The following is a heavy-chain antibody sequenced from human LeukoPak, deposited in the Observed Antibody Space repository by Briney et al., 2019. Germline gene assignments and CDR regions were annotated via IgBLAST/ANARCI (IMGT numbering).Heavy chain of an antibody. CDR1: GFTFSSYA. CDR3: AKVGISGTKYFEY. Sequence: GGSLRLSCAASGFTFSSYAMSWVRQAPGKGLEWVSAISGSGGSTYYADSVKGRFTISRDNSKDTLYLQVNSLRAEDTAVYYCAKVGISGTKYFEYWGQGTLVTVSS. CDR2: ISGSGGST. D-gene: IGHD1-7*01. V-gene: IGHV3-23*01. J-gene: IGHJ4*02.